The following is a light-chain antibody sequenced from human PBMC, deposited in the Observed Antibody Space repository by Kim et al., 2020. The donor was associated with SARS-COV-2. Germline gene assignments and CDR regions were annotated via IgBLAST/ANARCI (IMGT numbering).Light chain of an antibody. CDR1: SSNIGNNF. CDR2: RNN. CDR3: AAWDDSLRGPV. J-gene: IGLJ2*01. Sequence: GQRVTISGSGSSSNIGNNFVHWYQQIPRTAPKLLIYRNNQRPSGVPDRFSGSKSGTSASLAISGLRSEDEADYFCAAWDDSLRGPVFGGGTQLTVL. V-gene: IGLV1-47*01.